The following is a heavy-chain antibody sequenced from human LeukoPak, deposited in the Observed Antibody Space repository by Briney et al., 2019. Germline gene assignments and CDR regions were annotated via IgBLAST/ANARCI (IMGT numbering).Heavy chain of an antibody. J-gene: IGHJ4*02. Sequence: TGGSLRLSCAASGFTFSSYWMHWVRQAPGKGLVWVSRINSDGSSTNYAYSVKGRSTISRDNAKNTLYLQMNRLRAEDTAVYYCATFPEGENYHYTANLWGQGTLVIVS. D-gene: IGHD3-16*02. V-gene: IGHV3-74*01. CDR1: GFTFSSYW. CDR3: ATFPEGENYHYTANL. CDR2: INSDGSST.